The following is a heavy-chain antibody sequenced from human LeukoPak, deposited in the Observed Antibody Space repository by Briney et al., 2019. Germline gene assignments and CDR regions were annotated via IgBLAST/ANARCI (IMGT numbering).Heavy chain of an antibody. CDR3: ARVSTHYDLDFFDF. CDR2: IKEDGGQK. Sequence: GGSLRLSCAASGFNISNYWMTWVRQAPGKALQWVANIKEDGGQKYYVDSVKGRFTISRDNPKNSLYLHLSRLRAEDTAVYFCARVSTHYDLDFFDFWGQGTLLTVSS. D-gene: IGHD5-12*01. V-gene: IGHV3-7*04. J-gene: IGHJ4*02. CDR1: GFNISNYW.